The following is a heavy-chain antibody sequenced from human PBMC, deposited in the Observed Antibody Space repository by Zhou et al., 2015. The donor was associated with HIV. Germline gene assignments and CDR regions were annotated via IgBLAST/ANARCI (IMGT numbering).Heavy chain of an antibody. CDR2: ITPMFQME. D-gene: IGHD3-16*01. CDR1: GGTFSGSD. CDR3: ARSNMNYDYALDL. Sequence: LVQSGTEVRKPGSSVNVSCKASGGTFSGSDMSWVRQAPGQGLEWMGSITPMFQMETYAEKFRARLTITVDRHTSAAYMELSSLTSEDAAVYYCARSNMNYDYALDLWGQGTKVIVS. V-gene: IGHV1-69*04. J-gene: IGHJ3*01.